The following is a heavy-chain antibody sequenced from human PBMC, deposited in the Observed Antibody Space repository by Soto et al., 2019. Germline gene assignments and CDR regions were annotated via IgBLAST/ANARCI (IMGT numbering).Heavy chain of an antibody. D-gene: IGHD3-22*01. CDR1: GGSFSGYY. Sequence: SDTLSLTCAVYGGSFSGYYWSWFRQPPGKGLEWIGEINHSGSTNYNPSLKSRVTISVDTSRNQFPLKLSSVTAADTAVYYCARPGGITMIAARYFDYWRQGTLVTVSS. V-gene: IGHV4-34*01. CDR3: ARPGGITMIAARYFDY. CDR2: INHSGST. J-gene: IGHJ4*02.